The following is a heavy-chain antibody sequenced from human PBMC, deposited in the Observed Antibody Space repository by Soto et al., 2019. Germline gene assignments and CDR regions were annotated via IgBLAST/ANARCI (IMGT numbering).Heavy chain of an antibody. V-gene: IGHV4-30-4*01. CDR2: IDYSGST. D-gene: IGHD6-13*01. J-gene: IGHJ4*01. CDR3: ARSGYGSSDFDH. Sequence: PSETLSLTCTVSGDSISNSDYYWNWIRQSPGKGLEWIASIDYSGSTYYNPSLKSRVSISIDTSQNQFSLRLNSVTAADTAVYYCARSGYGSSDFDHWGQGTLVTVSS. CDR1: GDSISNSDYY.